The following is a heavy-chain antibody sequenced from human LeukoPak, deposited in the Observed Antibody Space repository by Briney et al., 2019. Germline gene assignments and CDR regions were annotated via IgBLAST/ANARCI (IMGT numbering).Heavy chain of an antibody. CDR2: IAYDGVNK. CDR1: GFTFSSYG. J-gene: IGHJ5*02. Sequence: GGSLRLSCAASGFTFSSYGMHWVRQAPGKGLEWAAVIAYDGVNKFYGDSVKGRFSLSRDSAKNTVYLQMSSLRVEDTGVYYCAKVGANCSASACHGTWFDPWGQGTLVTVSS. D-gene: IGHD2-15*01. CDR3: AKVGANCSASACHGTWFDP. V-gene: IGHV3-30*18.